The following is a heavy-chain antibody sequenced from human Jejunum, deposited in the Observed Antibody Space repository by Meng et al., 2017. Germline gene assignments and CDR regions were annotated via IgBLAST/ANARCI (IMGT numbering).Heavy chain of an antibody. CDR2: IYISGTT. V-gene: IGHV4-4*07. CDR1: GDSISGYY. Sequence: QAWGPRLVKPPEPLSLACAVSGDSISGYYWNWIRQPAGKGLEWIGRIYISGTTNFNPSFESRVTMSVDTSKNEVSLHMNSVTAADTAVYYCARGGPSGGFDPWGQGTLVTVSS. D-gene: IGHD1-26*01. J-gene: IGHJ5*02. CDR3: ARGGPSGGFDP.